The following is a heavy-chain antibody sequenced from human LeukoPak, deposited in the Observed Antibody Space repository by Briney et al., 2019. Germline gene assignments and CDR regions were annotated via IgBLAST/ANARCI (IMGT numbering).Heavy chain of an antibody. CDR2: INSDGSST. CDR3: AKDLTLAADGTYFDY. CDR1: GFTFSSYW. Sequence: GGSLRLSCAASGFTFSSYWMHWVRQAPGKGLVWVSRINSDGSSTSYADSVKGRFTISRYNSKNTLYLQMNSLRPEDTALYYCAKDLTLAADGTYFDYWGQGTLVTVSS. J-gene: IGHJ4*02. D-gene: IGHD6-13*01. V-gene: IGHV3-74*01.